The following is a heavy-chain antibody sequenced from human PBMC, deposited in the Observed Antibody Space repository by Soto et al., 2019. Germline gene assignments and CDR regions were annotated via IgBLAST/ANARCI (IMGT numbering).Heavy chain of an antibody. CDR1: GFTFRVSA. CDR3: ARLAEWEYYDGMDV. D-gene: IGHD1-26*01. V-gene: IGHV3-73*02. J-gene: IGHJ6*02. Sequence: EVQLVESGGGLVQPGGSLKLSCAVSGFTFRVSAIYWVRQASGKGLEWVGRIRSKADNYATAYGASVKGRFSISRDDSKNTAYLQMSSLNTEDTAVYYCARLAEWEYYDGMDVWGQGTTVTVSS. CDR2: IRSKADNYAT.